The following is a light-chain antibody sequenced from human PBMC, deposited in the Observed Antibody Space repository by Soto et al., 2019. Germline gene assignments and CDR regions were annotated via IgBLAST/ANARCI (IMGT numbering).Light chain of an antibody. V-gene: IGKV3-20*01. CDR2: EAS. CDR3: QQYGNAPFT. CDR1: QSVSRSY. Sequence: EIVLTQSPGTLSLSPWDRATLSCMASQSVSRSYLVWYQQKPGQAPRLLIYEASNRAAGVPGRFSGSGSGTDSTLTISRLEPEDFAVYYCQQYGNAPFTFGPGTKVDI. J-gene: IGKJ3*01.